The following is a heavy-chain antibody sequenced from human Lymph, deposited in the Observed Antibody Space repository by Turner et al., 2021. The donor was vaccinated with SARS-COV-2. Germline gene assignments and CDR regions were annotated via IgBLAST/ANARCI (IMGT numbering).Heavy chain of an antibody. J-gene: IGHJ3*01. Sequence: QVQLVQSGTEVKELGASVKVSCKASGYTVTGYYLHWVRQPSGQGLEWIVWINPDSGGTNYEQNFQDRVTMTRDTSISKAYMALSRLRSDDTAVYYCARGGLYYYDSSAYYGDAFDFWGQGTMVTVSS. CDR1: GYTVTGYY. D-gene: IGHD3-22*01. CDR2: INPDSGGT. CDR3: ARGGLYYYDSSAYYGDAFDF. V-gene: IGHV1-2*02.